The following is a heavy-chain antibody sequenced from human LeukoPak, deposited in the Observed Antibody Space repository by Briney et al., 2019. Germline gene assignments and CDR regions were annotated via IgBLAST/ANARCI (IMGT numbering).Heavy chain of an antibody. CDR1: GYTFTGYY. J-gene: IGHJ4*02. D-gene: IGHD3-10*01. CDR3: AARSLWFGELLFDY. CDR2: INPNSGGT. Sequence: ASVKVSCKAFGYTFTGYYMHWVRQAPGQGLEWMGWINPNSGGTNYAQKFQGRVTMTRDTSISTAYMELSRLRSDDTAVYYCAARSLWFGELLFDYWGQGTLVTVSS. V-gene: IGHV1-2*02.